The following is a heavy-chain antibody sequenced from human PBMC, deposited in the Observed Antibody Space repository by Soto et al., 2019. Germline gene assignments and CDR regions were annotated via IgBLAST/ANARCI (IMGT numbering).Heavy chain of an antibody. CDR2: FDPEDGET. V-gene: IGHV1-24*01. J-gene: IGHJ4*02. D-gene: IGHD5-12*01. Sequence: ASVKVSCQVSGYTLTELSMHWVRQAPGKGLEWMGGFDPEDGETIYAQKFQGRVTMTEDTSTDTAYMELSSLRSEDTAVYYCATRQVEMATIDYFDYWGQGTLVTVSS. CDR1: GYTLTELS. CDR3: ATRQVEMATIDYFDY.